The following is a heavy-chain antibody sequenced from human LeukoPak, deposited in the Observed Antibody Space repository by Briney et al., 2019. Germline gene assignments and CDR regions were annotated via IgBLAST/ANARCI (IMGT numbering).Heavy chain of an antibody. D-gene: IGHD6-19*01. CDR1: GFKFSDHY. Sequence: GGSLRLSCAASGFKFSDHYIDWVRQAPGKGLEWVSTISSTGGSTYYADSVEGRFTVSRDNSKNTLYLQMNSLRAEDTAVYYCAKEISVAGSPLGYWGQGTLVTVSS. CDR2: ISSTGGST. J-gene: IGHJ4*02. CDR3: AKEISVAGSPLGY. V-gene: IGHV3-23*01.